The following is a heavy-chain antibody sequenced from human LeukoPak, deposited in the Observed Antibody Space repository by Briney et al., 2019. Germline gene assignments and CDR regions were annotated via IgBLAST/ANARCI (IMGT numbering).Heavy chain of an antibody. CDR3: ARDPLGGGSDFDY. V-gene: IGHV1-46*01. CDR2: INPSGGST. Sequence: ASVKVSCTASGYTFTSYYMHWVRQAPGQGLEWMGIINPSGGSTSYAQKFQGRVTMTRDTSTSTVYMELSGLRSEDTAAYYCARDPLGGGSDFDYWGQGTLVTVSS. J-gene: IGHJ4*02. D-gene: IGHD1-26*01. CDR1: GYTFTSYY.